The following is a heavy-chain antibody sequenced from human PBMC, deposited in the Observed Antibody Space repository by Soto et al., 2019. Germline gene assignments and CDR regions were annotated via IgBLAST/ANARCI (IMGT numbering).Heavy chain of an antibody. Sequence: GGSLRLSCAASGFTFSSYAMSWVRQAPGKGLEWVSAISGSGGSTYYADSVKGRFTISRDNSKNTLYLQMNSLRAEDTAVYYCAKDLGYDILTGLDYWGQGTLVTVSS. CDR1: GFTFSSYA. CDR2: ISGSGGST. V-gene: IGHV3-23*01. D-gene: IGHD3-9*01. J-gene: IGHJ4*02. CDR3: AKDLGYDILTGLDY.